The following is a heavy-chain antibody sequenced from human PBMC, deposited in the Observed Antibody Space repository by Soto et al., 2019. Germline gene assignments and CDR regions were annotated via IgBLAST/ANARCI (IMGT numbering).Heavy chain of an antibody. V-gene: IGHV3-30*18. CDR2: ISNDGRSK. Sequence: QVQLVKSGGGVVQPGTSLRLSCAASGFTFRSHGMHWVGQVPGKGLEWVAAISNDGRSKYYADSVKGRFSISRDNSEKTMYLQMNSLRVEGTAMYYCAKQYEFGSLEDYRGQGTLVTVSS. J-gene: IGHJ4*02. CDR1: GFTFRSHG. CDR3: AKQYEFGSLEDY. D-gene: IGHD3-3*01.